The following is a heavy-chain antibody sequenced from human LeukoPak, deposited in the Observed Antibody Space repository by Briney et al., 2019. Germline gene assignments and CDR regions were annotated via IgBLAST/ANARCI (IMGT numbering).Heavy chain of an antibody. J-gene: IGHJ4*02. CDR2: IYHSGST. Sequence: PSETLSLTCAVSGYSISSGYYWGWIRQPPGKGLEWIGSIYHSGSTYYNPSLKSRVTISVDTSKNHFSLKLSSVTAADTALYYCARSHQLFDWLLIWGQGSPVTVSP. CDR3: ARSHQLFDWLLI. D-gene: IGHD3-9*01. CDR1: GYSISSGYY. V-gene: IGHV4-38-2*01.